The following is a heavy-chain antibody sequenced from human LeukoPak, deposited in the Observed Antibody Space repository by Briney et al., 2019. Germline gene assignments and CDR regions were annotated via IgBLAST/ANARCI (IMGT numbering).Heavy chain of an antibody. CDR3: AKEYSSGWYYFDY. D-gene: IGHD6-19*01. CDR2: ISGSGGST. CDR1: GFTFSGYT. Sequence: GGTLRLSCAASGFTFSGYTMSWVRQAPGKGLEWVSAISGSGGSTYYADSVKGRFTISRDNSKNTLYLQMNSLRAEDTAVYYCAKEYSSGWYYFDYWGQGTLVTVSS. J-gene: IGHJ4*02. V-gene: IGHV3-23*01.